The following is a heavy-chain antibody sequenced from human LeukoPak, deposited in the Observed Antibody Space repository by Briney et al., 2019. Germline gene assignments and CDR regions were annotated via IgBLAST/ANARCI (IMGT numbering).Heavy chain of an antibody. D-gene: IGHD5-24*01. Sequence: PGGSLRLSCAASGFTFSSYWMSWVRQAPGKGLEWVANIKGEGSEKYYVDSVKGRLTISRDNAKNSLYLQMNSLRAEDTAVYYCAREMATTHRPNDAFDIWGQGTMVTVSS. J-gene: IGHJ3*02. V-gene: IGHV3-7*03. CDR2: IKGEGSEK. CDR3: AREMATTHRPNDAFDI. CDR1: GFTFSSYW.